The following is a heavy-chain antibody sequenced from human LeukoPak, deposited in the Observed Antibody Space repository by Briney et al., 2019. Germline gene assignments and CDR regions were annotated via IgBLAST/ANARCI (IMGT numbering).Heavy chain of an antibody. CDR3: ARDRGPEMATISDY. D-gene: IGHD5-24*01. J-gene: IGHJ4*02. V-gene: IGHV3-11*01. CDR1: GFTFSDYY. Sequence: SGGSLRLSCAAYGFTFSDYYMSWIRQAPGQGLEWGSYISSSGSTIYYADSVKGRFTISRDNAKNSLYLQMNSLRAEDTAVYYCARDRGPEMATISDYWGEGALVTVSS. CDR2: ISSSGSTI.